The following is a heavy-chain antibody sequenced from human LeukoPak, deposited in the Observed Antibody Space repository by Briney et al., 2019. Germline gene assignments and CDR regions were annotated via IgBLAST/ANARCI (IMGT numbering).Heavy chain of an antibody. D-gene: IGHD6-25*01. CDR2: IKQDGSEK. V-gene: IGHV3-7*01. Sequence: GSLRLSXAASGFTFSSYWMSWVRQAPGKGLEWVANIKQDGSEKYYVDSVKGRFTISRDNAKNTLYLQMNSLRLEDTAVYYCARENLAAAADYWGQGTVVTVSS. J-gene: IGHJ4*02. CDR1: GFTFSSYW. CDR3: ARENLAAAADY.